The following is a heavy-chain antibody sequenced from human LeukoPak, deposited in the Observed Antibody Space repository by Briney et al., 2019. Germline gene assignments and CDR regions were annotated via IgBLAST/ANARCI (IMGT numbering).Heavy chain of an antibody. Sequence: GGSLRLSCSASGFTFSSYAMSWVRQAPGKGLEWVSAISGHGDGTYYADSVRGRFTTSRDNSNNTLYLQMNSLRAEDTALYYCAKDKGYYASGSYKEYVQDWGQGTLVTVSS. D-gene: IGHD3-10*01. J-gene: IGHJ1*01. CDR3: AKDKGYYASGSYKEYVQD. CDR1: GFTFSSYA. V-gene: IGHV3-23*01. CDR2: ISGHGDGT.